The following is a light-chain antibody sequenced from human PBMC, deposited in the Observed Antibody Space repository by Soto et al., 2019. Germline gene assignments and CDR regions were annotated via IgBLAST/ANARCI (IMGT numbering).Light chain of an antibody. V-gene: IGKV1-5*01. CDR1: QNINNW. Sequence: DTQMTQSPSTLSASVGDTVTITCRAMQNINNWLAWYQQKPEKVPKLLIYGASNLEDGEPSSFSGSRSGTEFTLTINSLQPDDFATYYCQRYDGYFGQGTKLEIK. CDR2: GAS. J-gene: IGKJ2*01. CDR3: QRYDGY.